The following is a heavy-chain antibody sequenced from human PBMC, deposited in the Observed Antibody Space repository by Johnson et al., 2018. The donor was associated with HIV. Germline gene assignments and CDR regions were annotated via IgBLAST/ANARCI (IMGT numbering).Heavy chain of an antibody. D-gene: IGHD3-16*01. CDR2: ISYDGSNK. Sequence: QEQLVESGGGVVQPGVSLRLSCAASGFTFSSYAMHWVRQAPGKGLEWVAVISYDGSNKYSADSVTGRFTISRDNSKNTLYLQMNSLRAEDTAVYYCARDVKVCAFDIWGQGTMVTVSS. J-gene: IGHJ3*02. CDR3: ARDVKVCAFDI. CDR1: GFTFSSYA. V-gene: IGHV3-30*14.